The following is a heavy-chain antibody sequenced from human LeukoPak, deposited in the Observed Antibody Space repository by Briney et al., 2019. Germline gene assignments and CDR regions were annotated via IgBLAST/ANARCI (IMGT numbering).Heavy chain of an antibody. CDR1: GGSIRSSNW. D-gene: IGHD4-17*01. V-gene: IGHV4-4*02. CDR2: IYHSGST. J-gene: IGHJ4*02. CDR3: ARINYGEYPRLGFDY. Sequence: SETLSLTCAVSGGSIRSSNWRSWVRPTPGTGLERIGEIYHSGSTNYNPSLKSRVTISVDKSKNQFSLKLSSVTAADTAGYYCARINYGEYPRLGFDYWGQGTLVTVSS.